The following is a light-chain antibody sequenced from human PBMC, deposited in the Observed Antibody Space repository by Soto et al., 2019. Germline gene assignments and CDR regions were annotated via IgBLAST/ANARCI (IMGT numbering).Light chain of an antibody. CDR1: QSIRSR. Sequence: DIQMTQSPSTLSASVGDRVTITCRASQSIRSRLAWFQQKPGKAPKLLIYAASSLQSGVPSRFSGSGSGTDFTLTISSLQPEDFATYYCQQSYSTPPGTFGPGTKVDIK. V-gene: IGKV1-39*01. CDR2: AAS. CDR3: QQSYSTPPGT. J-gene: IGKJ3*01.